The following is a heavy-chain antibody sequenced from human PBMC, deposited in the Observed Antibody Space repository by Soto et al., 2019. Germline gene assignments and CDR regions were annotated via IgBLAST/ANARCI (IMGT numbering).Heavy chain of an antibody. D-gene: IGHD1-1*01. CDR2: INAGNGNT. CDR1: GYTFTSYA. J-gene: IGHJ5*02. CDR3: ARDSAGTTGTTFWFDP. Sequence: QVQLVQSGAEVKKPGASVKVSCKASGYTFTSYAMHWVRQAPGQRLEWMGWINAGNGNTKYSQKFQGRVTITRDTSASTAYMELSSLRSEDTAVYYCARDSAGTTGTTFWFDPWGQGTLVTVSS. V-gene: IGHV1-3*01.